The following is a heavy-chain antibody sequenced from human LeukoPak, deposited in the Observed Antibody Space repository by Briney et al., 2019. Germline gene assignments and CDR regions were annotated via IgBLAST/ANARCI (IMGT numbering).Heavy chain of an antibody. CDR3: ARALAALAYYYMDV. CDR2: INWNGGST. V-gene: IGHV3-20*04. J-gene: IGHJ6*03. D-gene: IGHD6-25*01. CDR1: GFTFDDYG. Sequence: GGSLRLSCAASGFTFDDYGMSWVRQAPGKGLEWVSGINWNGGSTGYADSVEGRFTISRDNAKNSLYLQMNSLRAEDTALYYCARALAALAYYYMDVWGKGTTVTVSS.